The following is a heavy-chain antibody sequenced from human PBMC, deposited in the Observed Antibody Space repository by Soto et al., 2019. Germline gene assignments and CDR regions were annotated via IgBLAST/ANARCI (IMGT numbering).Heavy chain of an antibody. Sequence: QVQLVQSGAEVRKPGSSVKVSCTASGDTFNFYTISWVRQAPGQGLEWIGRVIPMLRMSNYAQKFQGRVTTSAAKSSSTAYLALSSLRSDATALYYCAINYGSVITHFDYWGQGALGSVS. CDR2: VIPMLRMS. J-gene: IGHJ4*02. CDR1: GDTFNFYT. V-gene: IGHV1-69*02. D-gene: IGHD3-10*01. CDR3: AINYGSVITHFDY.